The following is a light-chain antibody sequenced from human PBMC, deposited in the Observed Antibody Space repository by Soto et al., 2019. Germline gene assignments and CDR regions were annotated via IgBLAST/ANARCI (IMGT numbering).Light chain of an antibody. J-gene: IGKJ1*01. CDR1: LGISDY. V-gene: IGKV1-39*01. CDR2: AAS. Sequence: DNQMTQSPSSLSASVGDRVTLTCRASLGISDYLAWYKQKPGKAPELLIYAASNLQIGVTSRFSGNGSGTDFTLTVSSVQPEDFATYYCQQTYSTPRMFGQGTKV. CDR3: QQTYSTPRM.